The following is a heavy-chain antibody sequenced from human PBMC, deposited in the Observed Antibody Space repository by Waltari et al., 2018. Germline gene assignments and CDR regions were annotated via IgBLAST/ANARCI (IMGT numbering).Heavy chain of an antibody. CDR2: IYSGGTS. CDR1: GFTVSSNY. J-gene: IGHJ4*02. CDR3: ARKLSSGWDDF. D-gene: IGHD6-19*01. Sequence: EVQLVESGGGLIQPGGSLRLSCAASGFTVSSNYMSWVRQAPGKGLEWVSIIYSGGTSYYVDSVKGRFTISRDNSKNTLYLQMNSLRAEDTAVYYCARKLSSGWDDFWGQGTLVTVSS. V-gene: IGHV3-53*01.